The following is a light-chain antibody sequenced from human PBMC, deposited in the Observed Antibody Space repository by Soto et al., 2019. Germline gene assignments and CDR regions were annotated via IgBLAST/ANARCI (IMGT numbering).Light chain of an antibody. J-gene: IGKJ4*01. CDR1: QSVTSN. V-gene: IGKV3-15*01. Sequence: TQSPATLSVSPGERVTLSCRASQSVTSNVAWYQQKPGQAPRLLIYDAYTRATGIPVRFSGSRSGTEFTLTISSLQSEDFAVYYCQQYNYWVTFGGGTKVEVK. CDR2: DAY. CDR3: QQYNYWVT.